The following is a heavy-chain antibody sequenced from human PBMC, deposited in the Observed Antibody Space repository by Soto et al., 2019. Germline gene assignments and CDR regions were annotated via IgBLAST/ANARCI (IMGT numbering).Heavy chain of an antibody. D-gene: IGHD6-6*01. CDR1: GGSSSSVSYY. CDR2: IYYSGST. J-gene: IGHJ5*02. Sequence: KTSGTLCLTCTVSGGSSSSVSYYWGWIRQPPGKGLEWIGSIYYSGSTYYNPSLKSRVTISVDTSKNQFYLKLSSVTSAETDVYYCAVQIVSHGVGWLDHWGQGTMVTVSS. V-gene: IGHV4-39*01. CDR3: AVQIVSHGVGWLDH.